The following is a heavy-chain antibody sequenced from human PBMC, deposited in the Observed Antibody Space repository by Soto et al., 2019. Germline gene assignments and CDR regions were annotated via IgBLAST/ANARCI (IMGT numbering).Heavy chain of an antibody. J-gene: IGHJ6*02. CDR3: ARDLWGYCGTDCYPLDV. Sequence: PSETLSLNCDVSGDTISTGGYTWAWIRQPPGKALEWIGHTYHSGNPYYNPSLKSRVIISVDTSKNQFSLKLNSVTAADTAVYYCARDLWGYCGTDCYPLDVWGQGTTVT. CDR1: GDTISTGGYT. V-gene: IGHV4-30-2*01. CDR2: TYHSGNP. D-gene: IGHD2-21*02.